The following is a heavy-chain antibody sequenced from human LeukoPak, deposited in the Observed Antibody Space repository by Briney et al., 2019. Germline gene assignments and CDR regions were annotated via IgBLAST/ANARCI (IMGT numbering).Heavy chain of an antibody. J-gene: IGHJ6*02. CDR1: WFALCNYA. CDR2: ICSNGGST. V-gene: IGHV3-64D*06. Sequence: PGGALRLSRSASWFALCNYATHWVRPAPRKGPEYGAGICSNGGSTFYADSVNGRFTMSGDNSKNTLYLQMSSLRGEDTAGYYCVKGTSTKDYYYGMDVWGQGTTVTVSS. CDR3: VKGTSTKDYYYGMDV. D-gene: IGHD2-2*01.